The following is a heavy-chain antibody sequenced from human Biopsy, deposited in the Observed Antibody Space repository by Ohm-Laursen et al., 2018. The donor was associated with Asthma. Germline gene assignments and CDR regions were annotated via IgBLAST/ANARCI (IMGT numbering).Heavy chain of an antibody. D-gene: IGHD6-6*01. CDR1: GDAMSTSGSY. CDR3: ARAVSSSSYWYFDL. V-gene: IGHV4-39*02. J-gene: IGHJ2*01. Sequence: SETLSLTCIVFGDAMSTSGSYWGWIRQSPGKGLEWIGSIYYSGRTYYNPSLESRVTISADTSKNHFSLKVPSVTAADTAVYYCARAVSSSSYWYFDLWGRGDLVTVSS. CDR2: IYYSGRT.